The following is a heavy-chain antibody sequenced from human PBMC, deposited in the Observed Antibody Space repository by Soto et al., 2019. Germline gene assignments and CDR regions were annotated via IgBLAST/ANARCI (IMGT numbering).Heavy chain of an antibody. Sequence: ASGPTLVNPTQTLTLTCTLSGFSLNASGARVGWIRQPPGKALEWLALIYWDDGKRYSPSLKNRLTVTKGTLKNQVVLTMTNMDPADTGTYYCAHGEYSTDGWCFFDYWAQGTLVTVSS. CDR1: GFSLNASGAR. J-gene: IGHJ4*02. CDR3: AHGEYSTDGWCFFDY. V-gene: IGHV2-5*02. D-gene: IGHD2-8*01. CDR2: IYWDDGK.